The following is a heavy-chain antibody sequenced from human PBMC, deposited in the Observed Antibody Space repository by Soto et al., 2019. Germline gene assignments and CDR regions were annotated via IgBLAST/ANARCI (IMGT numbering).Heavy chain of an antibody. CDR2: ILPMLDIT. V-gene: IGHV1-69*02. D-gene: IGHD6-13*01. Sequence: QVQLVQSGAEVKKPGSSVKVSCKASGGTFSTYTIIWVRQAPGQGLEWMGRILPMLDITNSAQRFQGRVTIXAYXSTSTAYLELSSLRSEDTAVYYCTLGSWSAETFDIWGRGTMVTVSS. J-gene: IGHJ3*02. CDR3: TLGSWSAETFDI. CDR1: GGTFSTYT.